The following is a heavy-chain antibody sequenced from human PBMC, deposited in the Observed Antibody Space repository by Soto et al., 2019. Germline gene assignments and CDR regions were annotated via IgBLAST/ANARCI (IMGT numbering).Heavy chain of an antibody. CDR3: VRGGEDCHRKTSGMDV. CDR2: ISDSGRDI. D-gene: IGHD2-21*02. CDR1: EFIFSDYA. J-gene: IGHJ6*02. Sequence: QVQLVESGGGVVQPGRSLRLSCAASEFIFSDYAIHWVRQTPGKGLEWVAVISDSGRDIFYADSVKGRFIISRDNSKNSMYLQMNNLRTEDTALYYCVRGGEDCHRKTSGMDVWGQGTTVTVSS. V-gene: IGHV3-30*04.